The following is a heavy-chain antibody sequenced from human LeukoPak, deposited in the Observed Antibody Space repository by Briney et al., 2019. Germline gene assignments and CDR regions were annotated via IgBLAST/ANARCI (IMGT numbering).Heavy chain of an antibody. CDR3: ARRVVIIPSSRGGPWFDP. Sequence: PSETLSLTCTVSGGSINNYYWSWIRQPPGKGLEWIGYIYYSGSTNYNPSLKSRVTISVDASKNQISLKLSSVTAADTAVYYCARRVVIIPSSRGGPWFDPWGQGTLVAVSS. D-gene: IGHD2/OR15-2a*01. CDR1: GGSINNYY. V-gene: IGHV4-59*08. J-gene: IGHJ5*01. CDR2: IYYSGST.